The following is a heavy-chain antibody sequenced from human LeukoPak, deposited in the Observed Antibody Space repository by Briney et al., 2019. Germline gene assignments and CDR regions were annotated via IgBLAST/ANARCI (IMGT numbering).Heavy chain of an antibody. CDR1: GGTFSSYA. J-gene: IGHJ4*02. D-gene: IGHD2-15*01. CDR3: ARGDSCSGGSCSWYYFDY. CDR2: IIPIFGTA. V-gene: IGHV1-69*06. Sequence: SVKVSCKASGGTFSSYAISWVRQAPGQGLEWMGGIIPIFGTANYAQKFQGRVTITADKSTSTAYMELSSLRSDDTAVYYCARGDSCSGGSCSWYYFDYWGQGTLVTVSS.